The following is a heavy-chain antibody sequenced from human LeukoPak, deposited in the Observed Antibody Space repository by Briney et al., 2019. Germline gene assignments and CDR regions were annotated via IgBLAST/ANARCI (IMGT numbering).Heavy chain of an antibody. CDR1: GFTFSSYA. V-gene: IGHV3-23*01. Sequence: PGGSLRLSCAASGFTFSSYAMSWVRQAPGKGLEWVSAISGSGGSTYYADSVKGRVTISRANSKNPLYLQMNRLRAEDTAVYYCAKDRARVGATFFDYWGQGTLVTVSS. J-gene: IGHJ4*02. CDR3: AKDRARVGATFFDY. D-gene: IGHD1-26*01. CDR2: ISGSGGST.